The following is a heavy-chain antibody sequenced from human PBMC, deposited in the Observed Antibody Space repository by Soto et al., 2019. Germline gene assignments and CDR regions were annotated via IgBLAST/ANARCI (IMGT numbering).Heavy chain of an antibody. D-gene: IGHD3-16*02. CDR3: ARGPYYDYIWGSYRAQVAEYFQH. Sequence: ASVKVSCKASGYTFTSYGISWVRQAPGQGLEWMGWISAYNGNTNYAQKLQGRVTMTTDTSTSTAYMELRSLRSDDTAVYYCARGPYYDYIWGSYRAQVAEYFQHWGQGTLVTVSS. CDR1: GYTFTSYG. J-gene: IGHJ1*01. V-gene: IGHV1-18*01. CDR2: ISAYNGNT.